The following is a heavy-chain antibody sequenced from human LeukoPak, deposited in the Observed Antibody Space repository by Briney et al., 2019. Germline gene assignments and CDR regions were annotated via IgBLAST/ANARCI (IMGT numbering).Heavy chain of an antibody. D-gene: IGHD3-22*01. CDR1: GGSISSSSYY. CDR3: ARDSYYYDSSGYYRFDY. J-gene: IGHJ4*02. Sequence: SETLSLTCTVSGGSISSSSYYWGWIRQPPGKGLEWIGSIYYSGSTYYNPSLKSRVTIFVDTSKNQFSLKLRSVTAADTAVYYCARDSYYYDSSGYYRFDYWGQGTLVTVSS. CDR2: IYYSGST. V-gene: IGHV4-39*07.